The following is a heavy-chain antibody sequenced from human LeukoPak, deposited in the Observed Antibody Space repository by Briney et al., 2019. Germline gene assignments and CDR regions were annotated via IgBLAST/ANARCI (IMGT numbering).Heavy chain of an antibody. V-gene: IGHV5-51*01. J-gene: IGHJ4*02. CDR3: ARRADSSAYYTY. D-gene: IGHD3-22*01. CDR2: IYPGDSDT. Sequence: GESLKISCKGSGYSFTTYWIGWVRQMPGKGLEWMGIIYPGDSDTTYSPSFQGQVTISADKSIGTAYLQWGSLKASDTAMYYCARRADSSAYYTYWGQGTLVTVFS. CDR1: GYSFTTYW.